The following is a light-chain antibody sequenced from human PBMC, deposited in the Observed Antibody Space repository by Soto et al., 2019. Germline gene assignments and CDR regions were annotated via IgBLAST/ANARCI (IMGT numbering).Light chain of an antibody. J-gene: IGLJ1*01. V-gene: IGLV2-8*01. Sequence: QSALTQPPSASGSPGQSVTISCTGTSSDVGGYNYVSWYQQYPGKVPKLMVYEVNNRPSGVPDRFSGSKSGNTASLTVSGLQAEDEADYYCTSYAGGNNVFGTGTKDRP. CDR3: TSYAGGNNV. CDR2: EVN. CDR1: SSDVGGYNY.